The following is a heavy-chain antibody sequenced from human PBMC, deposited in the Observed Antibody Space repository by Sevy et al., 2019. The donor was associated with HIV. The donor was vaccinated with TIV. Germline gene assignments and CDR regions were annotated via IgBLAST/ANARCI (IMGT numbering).Heavy chain of an antibody. CDR1: GGSISSGSYY. D-gene: IGHD3-10*01. J-gene: IGHJ4*02. Sequence: SETLSLTCTVSGGSISSGSYYWSWIRQPAGKGLEWVGRNYTSGSTNYNPSLKSRVTVSVDTSKNQFSLKLSSVTAAATAVYYCARYGSGTYYFDYWGQLTLVTVSS. CDR2: NYTSGST. V-gene: IGHV4-61*02. CDR3: ARYGSGTYYFDY.